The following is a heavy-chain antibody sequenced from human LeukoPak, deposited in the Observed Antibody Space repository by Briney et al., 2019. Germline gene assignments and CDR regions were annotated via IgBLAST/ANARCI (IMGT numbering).Heavy chain of an antibody. V-gene: IGHV3-21*01. CDR2: ISSSSSYI. CDR1: GFTFSSYS. J-gene: IGHJ5*02. Sequence: GGSLRLSWAASGFTFSSYSMNWVRQAPGKGLEWVSSISSSSSYIYYADSVKGRFTISRDNAKNSLYLQMNSLRAEDTAVYYCPRDLKTSYGSGSYPRDNWFDPWGQGTLVTVSS. D-gene: IGHD3-10*01. CDR3: PRDLKTSYGSGSYPRDNWFDP.